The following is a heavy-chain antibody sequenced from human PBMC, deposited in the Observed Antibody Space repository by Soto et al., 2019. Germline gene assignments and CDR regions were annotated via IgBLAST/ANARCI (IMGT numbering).Heavy chain of an antibody. CDR2: INSDGSST. CDR1: GFTFSSYW. J-gene: IGHJ6*02. D-gene: IGHD3-3*01. CDR3: ARGGFWSDYYYCGMDV. Sequence: PGGSLRLSCAASGFTFSSYWMHWVRQAPGKGLVWVSRINSDGSSTSYADSVKGRFTISRDNAKNTLYLQMNSLRAEDTAVYYCARGGFWSDYYYCGMDVWGQGTTVTVSS. V-gene: IGHV3-74*01.